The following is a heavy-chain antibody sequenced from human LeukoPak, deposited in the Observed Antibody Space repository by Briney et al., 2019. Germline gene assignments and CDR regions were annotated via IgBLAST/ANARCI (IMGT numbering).Heavy chain of an antibody. V-gene: IGHV1-8*01. J-gene: IGHJ6*02. D-gene: IGHD1-26*01. CDR2: MNPNTGRT. CDR3: ARIGIRWELRDDYYYYYGMDV. CDR1: RYTFTSYD. Sequence: GASAKVSCKASRYTFTSYDINWVRDAAGQGLEWMGWMNPNTGRTGYAQKFQGRVTMTTDTSTSTAYMELRSLRSDDTAVYYCARIGIRWELRDDYYYYYGMDVWGQGTMVTVSS.